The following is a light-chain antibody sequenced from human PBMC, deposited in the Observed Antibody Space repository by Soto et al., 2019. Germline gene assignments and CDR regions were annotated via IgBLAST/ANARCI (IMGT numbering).Light chain of an antibody. V-gene: IGLV2-14*03. CDR3: CSYTSSTSLN. CDR1: SSDIGGYKY. J-gene: IGLJ2*01. CDR2: DVN. Sequence: QSALTQPASVSGSPGQSITISCTGTSSDIGGYKYVSWYQQHPGKVPKLLIFDVNNRPSGVSDRFSGSKSGNTASLTITGLQAEDEAEYYCCSYTSSTSLNFGGGTKLTVL.